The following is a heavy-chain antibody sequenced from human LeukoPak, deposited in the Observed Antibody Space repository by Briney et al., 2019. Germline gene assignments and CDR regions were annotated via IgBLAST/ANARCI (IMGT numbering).Heavy chain of an antibody. CDR1: GYTFTGYY. CDR2: IKPNIGGT. CDR3: ARDSNGWSTPRDY. J-gene: IGHJ4*02. Sequence: ASVKFSCKASGYTFTGYYMHWVRQAPGQGLEWMEWIKPNIGGTNYAQKFQGRVTMTRDTSISTAYMELSRLRSDDTAVYYCARDSNGWSTPRDYWGQGTLVTISS. V-gene: IGHV1-2*02. D-gene: IGHD6-19*01.